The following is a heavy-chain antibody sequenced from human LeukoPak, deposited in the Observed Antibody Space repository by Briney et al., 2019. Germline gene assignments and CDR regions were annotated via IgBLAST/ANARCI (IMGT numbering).Heavy chain of an antibody. V-gene: IGHV4-59*01. J-gene: IGHJ6*02. CDR2: IYYSGST. CDR1: GGSISSYY. Sequence: SETLSLTCTVSGGSISSYYWSWIRQPPGKGLEWIGYIYYSGSTNYNPSLKSRVTISVDTSKNQFSLKLSSVTAADTAVYYCAREHGDHYYGMDVWGQGTTVTVSS. CDR3: AREHGDHYYGMDV. D-gene: IGHD4-17*01.